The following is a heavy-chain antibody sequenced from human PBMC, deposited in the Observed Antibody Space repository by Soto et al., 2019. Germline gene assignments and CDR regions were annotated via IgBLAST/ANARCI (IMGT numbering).Heavy chain of an antibody. Sequence: GGSLRLSCAASGFTFSSYAMSWVRQAPGKGLEWVSAISGSGGSTYYADSVKGRFTISRDNSKNTLYLQMNSLRAEDTAVYYCAKARLMAGDYYYYGMAVWGQGTTVTVSS. V-gene: IGHV3-23*01. D-gene: IGHD2-8*01. CDR1: GFTFSSYA. CDR3: AKARLMAGDYYYYGMAV. J-gene: IGHJ6*02. CDR2: ISGSGGST.